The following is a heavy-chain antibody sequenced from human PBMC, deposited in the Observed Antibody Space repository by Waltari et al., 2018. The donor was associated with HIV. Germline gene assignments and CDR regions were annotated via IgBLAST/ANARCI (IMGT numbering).Heavy chain of an antibody. CDR1: GFSPSTSGVG. D-gene: IGHD3-22*01. CDR2: IYWDDDK. J-gene: IGHJ4*02. V-gene: IGHV2-5*02. Sequence: QITLKESGPTLVKPTQTLTLTCTFSGFSPSTSGVGVGWIRQPPGKALEWLALIYWDDDKRYSPSLKSRLTITKDTSKNQVVLTMTNMDPVDTATYYCAHSTPHYYDSSGYYPFDYWGQGTLVTVSS. CDR3: AHSTPHYYDSSGYYPFDY.